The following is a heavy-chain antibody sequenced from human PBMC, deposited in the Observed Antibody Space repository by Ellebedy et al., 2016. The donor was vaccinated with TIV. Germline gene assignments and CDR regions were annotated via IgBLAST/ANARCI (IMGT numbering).Heavy chain of an antibody. Sequence: PSETLSPTCAVSGFTFSSYAMSWVRQAPGKGLEWVSTISSTGSRTYYADSVEGRFIISRDNSKKTLYLQMNSLRAEDTAVYYCAKGRGGGSDTSAPRYYFDYWGLGTLVTVSS. CDR1: GFTFSSYA. CDR2: ISSTGSRT. V-gene: IGHV3-23*01. CDR3: AKGRGGGSDTSAPRYYFDY. J-gene: IGHJ4*02. D-gene: IGHD3-22*01.